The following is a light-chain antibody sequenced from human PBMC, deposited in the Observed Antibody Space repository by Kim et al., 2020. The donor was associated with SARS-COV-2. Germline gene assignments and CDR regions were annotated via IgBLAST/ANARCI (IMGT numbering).Light chain of an antibody. V-gene: IGKV3-20*01. J-gene: IGKJ2*01. CDR2: AAS. CDR3: QQYGTAVYT. Sequence: LSPRERATLSCRASQTINRAYLAWYQQKPGQAPRLLIYAASRRATGIPDRFSGSGSETDFTLSISRLAPEDFAVYYCQQYGTAVYTFGQGTKLEI. CDR1: QTINRAY.